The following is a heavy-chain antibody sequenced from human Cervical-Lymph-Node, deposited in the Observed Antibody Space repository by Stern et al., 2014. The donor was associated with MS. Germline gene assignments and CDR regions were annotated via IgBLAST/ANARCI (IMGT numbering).Heavy chain of an antibody. J-gene: IGHJ4*02. CDR2: IYYTGSA. D-gene: IGHD3-22*01. Sequence: VQLVQSGPGLVKPSQTLPPTCTVSGGSINSGGYYWSWIRQYPGKGLEWIGYIYYTGSAYYDPSLKSRLSMSIDTSKNQFSLNLNSVTAADTAVYYCARGARYSDSSGYYFYFDYWGQGTLVTVSS. CDR3: ARGARYSDSSGYYFYFDY. CDR1: GGSINSGGYY. V-gene: IGHV4-31*03.